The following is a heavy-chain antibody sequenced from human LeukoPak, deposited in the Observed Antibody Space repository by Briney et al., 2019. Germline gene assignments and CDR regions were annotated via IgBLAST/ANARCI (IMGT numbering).Heavy chain of an antibody. V-gene: IGHV3-23*01. CDR3: AKDGYDFWSAYQIDL. CDR1: GCTFSNYA. D-gene: IGHD3-3*01. Sequence: GGSLRLSCAASGCTFSNYAMTWVRQAPGKGLELVSAISGSDGSTYYSDSVTGRFTISRDNSKNNLYLQMTSLRPDDTAVYYCAKDGYDFWSAYQIDLWGQGTLVTVSS. J-gene: IGHJ5*02. CDR2: ISGSDGST.